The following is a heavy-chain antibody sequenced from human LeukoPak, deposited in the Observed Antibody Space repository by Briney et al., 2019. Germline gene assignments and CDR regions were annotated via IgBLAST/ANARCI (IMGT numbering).Heavy chain of an antibody. CDR2: TIPILGIA. D-gene: IGHD5-24*01. Sequence: AASVKVSCKASGGTFSSYAISWVRQAPGQGLEWMGRTIPILGIANYAQKFQGRVTITADKSTSTAYMELSSLRSEDTAVYYCASVEMATNEPNYYYGMDVWGQGTTVTVSS. CDR1: GGTFSSYA. J-gene: IGHJ6*02. V-gene: IGHV1-69*04. CDR3: ASVEMATNEPNYYYGMDV.